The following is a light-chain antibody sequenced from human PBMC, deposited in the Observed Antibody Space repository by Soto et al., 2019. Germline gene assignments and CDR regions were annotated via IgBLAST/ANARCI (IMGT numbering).Light chain of an antibody. CDR1: QSISSW. CDR2: KAS. V-gene: IGKV1-5*03. CDR3: QEYNTYSRT. J-gene: IGKJ2*01. Sequence: DIQMTQSPPTLSASVGDTVTITCRASQSISSWLAWYQQKPGKAPKVLIYKASSLTSGVPSRFSGSGSGTEFTLTISSLQPDDTATYYCQEYNTYSRTFGQGTKLEIK.